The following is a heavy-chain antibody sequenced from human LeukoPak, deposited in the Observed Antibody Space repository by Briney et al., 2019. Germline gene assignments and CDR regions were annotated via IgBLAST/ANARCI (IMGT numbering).Heavy chain of an antibody. J-gene: IGHJ4*02. Sequence: GGSLRLSCAASGFTFSNAWMSWVRQAPGKGLEWVGRIKSKTDGGTTDYAAPVKGRFTISRDDSKNTLYLQMNSLKTEDTAVYYCAREQYSSGWYIDYWGQGTLVTVSS. CDR1: GFTFSNAW. CDR2: IKSKTDGGTT. D-gene: IGHD6-19*01. CDR3: AREQYSSGWYIDY. V-gene: IGHV3-15*01.